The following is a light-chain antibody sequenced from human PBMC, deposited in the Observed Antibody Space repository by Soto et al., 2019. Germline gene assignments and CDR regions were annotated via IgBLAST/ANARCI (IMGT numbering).Light chain of an antibody. J-gene: IGKJ4*01. CDR1: QSIRYL. Sequence: DIQMTQSPSTLYASVGDSLTITCRASQSIRYLLAWYQQKPGKAPYLLIYAASNLESGVPSRFSGSGAGTEFTLTISSLRPDDFATYYCQQYESYFLTFGVGNRVEIK. V-gene: IGKV1-5*01. CDR2: AAS. CDR3: QQYESYFLT.